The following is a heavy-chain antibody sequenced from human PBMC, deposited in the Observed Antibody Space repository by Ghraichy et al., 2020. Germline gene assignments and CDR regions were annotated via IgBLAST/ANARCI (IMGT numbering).Heavy chain of an antibody. Sequence: SETLSLTCTVSGGSISSSSYCWGWIRQPPGKGLEWIGSVYYSGSTYYNPSLRSRVTISVDTSKNQFSLKLSSVTAADTAVFYCARHQWEQQLDAFDPWGQGTLVTVSS. D-gene: IGHD6-13*01. CDR2: VYYSGST. V-gene: IGHV4-39*01. J-gene: IGHJ5*02. CDR1: GGSISSSSYC. CDR3: ARHQWEQQLDAFDP.